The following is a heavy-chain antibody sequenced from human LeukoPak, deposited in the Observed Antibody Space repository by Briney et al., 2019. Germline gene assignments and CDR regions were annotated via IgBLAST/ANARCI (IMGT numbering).Heavy chain of an antibody. CDR1: GFTFSSYD. D-gene: IGHD2-2*01. J-gene: IGHJ6*02. CDR3: ARSSTWYGMDV. V-gene: IGHV3-13*01. CDR2: IGTAGDT. Sequence: GGSLRLSCAASGFTFSSYDMHWVRQATGKGLEWVSAIGTAGDTYYPGSVKGRFTISRENAKNSLYLQMNSLRAGDTAVYYCARSSTWYGMDVWGQGNPGHRLL.